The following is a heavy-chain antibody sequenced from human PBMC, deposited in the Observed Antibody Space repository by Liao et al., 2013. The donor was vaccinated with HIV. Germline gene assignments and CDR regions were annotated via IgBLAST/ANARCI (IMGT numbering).Heavy chain of an antibody. CDR2: IYYSGST. V-gene: IGHV4-59*12. CDR3: ARRGYYYDSSGYYSAPDYYYYYMDV. D-gene: IGHD3-22*01. CDR1: GGSISTYY. J-gene: IGHJ6*03. Sequence: QVQLQESGPGLVKPSETLSLTCTVSGGSISTYYWSWIRQPPGKGLEWIGYIYYSGSTNYNPSLKSRVTISVDTSKNQFSLKLSSVTAADTAVYYCARRGYYYDSSGYYSAPDYYYYYMDVWGKGTTVTVSS.